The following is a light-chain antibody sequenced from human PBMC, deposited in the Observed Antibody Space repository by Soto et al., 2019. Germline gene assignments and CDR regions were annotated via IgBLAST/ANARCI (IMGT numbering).Light chain of an antibody. CDR3: QQSSDIPYT. V-gene: IGKV1-39*01. Sequence: DIKMTQSPSSLSACVGDRVTVTCRASQTISRYLNWYQQNPGKAPKLLIYAASSLQSGVPSRFSGSGSGTDFTLTISSLQPEDFATYYCQQSSDIPYTFGQGTKLEIK. J-gene: IGKJ2*01. CDR2: AAS. CDR1: QTISRY.